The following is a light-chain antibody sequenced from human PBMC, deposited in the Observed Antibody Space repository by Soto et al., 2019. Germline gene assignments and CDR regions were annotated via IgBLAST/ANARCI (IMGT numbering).Light chain of an antibody. Sequence: QSVLTQPPSVSGAPGQRVIISCTGSSSNIGAGYDVHWYQQLPGTAPKFLIYGNSNRPSGVPDRFSGYKSGTSASLAITGLQAEDEAVYYCQSYDSSLSGSVFGGGTKLTVL. J-gene: IGLJ2*01. CDR3: QSYDSSLSGSV. CDR2: GNS. CDR1: SSNIGAGYD. V-gene: IGLV1-40*01.